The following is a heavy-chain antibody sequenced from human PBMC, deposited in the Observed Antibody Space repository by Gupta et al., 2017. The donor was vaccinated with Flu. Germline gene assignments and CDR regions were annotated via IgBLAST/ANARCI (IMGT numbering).Heavy chain of an antibody. D-gene: IGHD3-22*01. J-gene: IGHJ4*02. CDR2: ISSSSSYI. Sequence: EVQLVESGGGLVKPGGSLRLSCAASGFTFSSYSMNWVRQAPGKGLEWVSSISSSSSYIYSADSVKGRFTISRDNAKNSLYLQMNSLRAEDTAVYYCARAGNYYYDSTILDYWGQGTLVTVPS. CDR3: ARAGNYYYDSTILDY. CDR1: GFTFSSYS. V-gene: IGHV3-21*01.